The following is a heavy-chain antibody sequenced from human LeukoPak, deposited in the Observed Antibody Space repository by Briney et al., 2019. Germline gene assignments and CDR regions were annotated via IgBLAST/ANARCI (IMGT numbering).Heavy chain of an antibody. J-gene: IGHJ4*02. V-gene: IGHV4-59*01. CDR1: GGSISSYY. CDR3: ARGDNWGNFDY. CDR2: IYYSGST. D-gene: IGHD7-27*01. Sequence: SETLSLTCTVSGGSISSYYWSWIRQPPGKGLEWIGYIYYSGSTNYNPSLKSRVTISVDTSKNQFSLKLSSVTAADTAVYYCARGDNWGNFDYWGRGTLVTVSS.